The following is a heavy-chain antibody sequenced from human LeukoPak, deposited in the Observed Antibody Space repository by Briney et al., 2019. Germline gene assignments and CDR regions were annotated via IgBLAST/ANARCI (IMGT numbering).Heavy chain of an antibody. V-gene: IGHV3-23*01. CDR1: GFTFSSYA. CDR2: ISGSGGST. Sequence: GGSMRLSCAASGFTFSSYATSWVRQAPGKGMERVSAISGSGGSTYYADSVKGRFTISRDNSKSTLHLQMNSLRAEDTPVYYCAKDGVRTRNDYWGQGTLVTVSS. D-gene: IGHD3-16*01. J-gene: IGHJ4*02. CDR3: AKDGVRTRNDY.